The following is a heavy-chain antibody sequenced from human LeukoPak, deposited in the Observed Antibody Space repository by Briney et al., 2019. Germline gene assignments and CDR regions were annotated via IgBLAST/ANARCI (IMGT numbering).Heavy chain of an antibody. CDR3: TTIASIPP. CDR1: GSTFSNAW. CDR2: IKSKTDGGTT. V-gene: IGHV3-15*01. J-gene: IGHJ5*02. Sequence: GGSLRLSCAASGSTFSNAWMSWVRQAPGKGLEWVGLIKSKTDGGTTDYAAPVKGRFTISRDDTKNTLYLQMNSLKTQDTAVYYCTTIASIPPWGQGTLVTVSS.